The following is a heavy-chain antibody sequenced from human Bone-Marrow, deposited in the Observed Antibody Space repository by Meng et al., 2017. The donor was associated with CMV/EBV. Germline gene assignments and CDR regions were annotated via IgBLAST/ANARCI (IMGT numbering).Heavy chain of an antibody. CDR2: IYYSGST. CDR3: ARESYYYDSGSYFNWFDP. J-gene: IGHJ5*02. Sequence: ISSGGYYWSWIRQHPGKGLEWIGYIYYSGSTYDNPSLKSRVTISVDTSKNQFSLKLSSVTAADTAVYYCARESYYYDSGSYFNWFDPWGQGTLVTVSS. V-gene: IGHV4-31*02. D-gene: IGHD3-22*01. CDR1: ISSGGYY.